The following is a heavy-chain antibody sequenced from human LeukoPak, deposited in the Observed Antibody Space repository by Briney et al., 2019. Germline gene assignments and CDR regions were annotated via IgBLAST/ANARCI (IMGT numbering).Heavy chain of an antibody. D-gene: IGHD5-12*01. CDR1: GVTFRSYG. V-gene: IGHV3-30*03. J-gene: IGHJ4*02. CDR2: ISSDGNDK. CDR3: TTKVIRGNSGDDYDD. Sequence: GGSLRLSCAASGVTFRSYGMHWVRQAPGKGLEWVALISSDGNDKLYGESVRGRFTVSRDDSKSTLYLQMDSLRAEDTAVYYCTTKVIRGNSGDDYDDWGQGTLVTVSS.